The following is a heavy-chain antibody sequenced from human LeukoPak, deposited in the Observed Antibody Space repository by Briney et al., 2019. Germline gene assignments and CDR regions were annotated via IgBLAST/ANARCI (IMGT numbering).Heavy chain of an antibody. CDR2: INHSGST. V-gene: IGHV4-34*01. D-gene: IGHD3-10*01. Sequence: GSLRLSCAASGFTFSSYGMHWVRQAPGKGLEWIGEINHSGSTNYNPSLKSRVTISVDTSKNQFSLKLSSVTAADTAVYYCARRMVRGVHRGGWFDPWGQGTLVTVSS. CDR1: GFTFSSYG. CDR3: ARRMVRGVHRGGWFDP. J-gene: IGHJ5*02.